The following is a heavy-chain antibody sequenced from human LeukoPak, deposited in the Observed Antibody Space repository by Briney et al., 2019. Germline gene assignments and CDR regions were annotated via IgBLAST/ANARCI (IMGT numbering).Heavy chain of an antibody. Sequence: PGGSLGLSSAASGFTFRNHGMYWDRQAPGKGLEWVTTIWYDGTNKYYTDSVRGRFTISRDNSRHTLYLQMNSLRAEDTAVYYCARDRENQYFDYWGQGTLVTVSS. J-gene: IGHJ4*02. D-gene: IGHD1-14*01. CDR2: IWYDGTNK. CDR1: GFTFRNHG. V-gene: IGHV3-33*01. CDR3: ARDRENQYFDY.